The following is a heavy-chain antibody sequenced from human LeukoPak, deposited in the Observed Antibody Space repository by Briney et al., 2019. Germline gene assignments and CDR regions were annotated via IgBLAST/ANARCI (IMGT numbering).Heavy chain of an antibody. Sequence: GGSLRLSCTASGFTCSSYSMSWVRQGPGTGLEWVSAISGSGDTTFYADSVKGRFTISRDNSKKTLYLQVNSLRAEDTAVYFCAKELTTERTPGVDSWGQGTLVTVSS. CDR1: GFTCSSYS. V-gene: IGHV3-23*01. J-gene: IGHJ4*02. CDR3: AKELTTERTPGVDS. CDR2: ISGSGDTT. D-gene: IGHD4-17*01.